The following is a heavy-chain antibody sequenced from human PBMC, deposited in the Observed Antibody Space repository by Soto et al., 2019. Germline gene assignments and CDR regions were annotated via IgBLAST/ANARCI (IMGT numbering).Heavy chain of an antibody. J-gene: IGHJ6*02. V-gene: IGHV4-59*01. D-gene: IGHD6-19*01. CDR1: GGSISSYY. Sequence: TSETLSLTCTVSGGSISSYYWSWIRQPPGKGLEWIGYIYYSGSTNYNPSLKSRVTISVDTSKNQFSLKLSSVTAADTAVYYCARGGIAVVYYYYGMDVWGQGTTVTVSS. CDR3: ARGGIAVVYYYYGMDV. CDR2: IYYSGST.